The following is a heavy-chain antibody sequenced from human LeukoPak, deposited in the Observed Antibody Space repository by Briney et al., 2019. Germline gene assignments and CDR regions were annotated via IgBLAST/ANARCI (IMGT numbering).Heavy chain of an antibody. CDR3: ARDQVNDYGDDTEFDD. D-gene: IGHD4-17*01. Sequence: GGSLRLSCAASGFTFSSYSMNWVRQAPGKGLEWVSSISSSSSYIYYADSVKGRFTISRDNAKNSRYLQMNSLRAEDTAVYYCARDQVNDYGDDTEFDDWGQGTLVTVS. CDR1: GFTFSSYS. J-gene: IGHJ4*02. CDR2: ISSSSSYI. V-gene: IGHV3-21*01.